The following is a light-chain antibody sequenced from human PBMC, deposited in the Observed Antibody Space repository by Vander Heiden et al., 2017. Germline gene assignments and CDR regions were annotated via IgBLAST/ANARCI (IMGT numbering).Light chain of an antibody. CDR1: QSVSGN. J-gene: IGKJ2*01. CDR2: GAS. CDR3: QQYRNGHQGQYT. Sequence: EIVLTQSPATLSVSPGVRATLSCRASQSVSGNLACYQQKPGQAPRLLIYGASTRATGIPDRFSGSGYGKEFTLTISSLHSEDFAIYYCQQYRNGHQGQYTFGQGTKMQIK. V-gene: IGKV3-15*01.